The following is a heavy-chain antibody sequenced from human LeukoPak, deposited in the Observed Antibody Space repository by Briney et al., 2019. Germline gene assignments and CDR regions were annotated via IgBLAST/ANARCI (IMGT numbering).Heavy chain of an antibody. CDR2: IIPILGIA. Sequence: SVKVSCKASGGTFSSYAISWVRQAPGQGLEWMGRIIPILGIANYAQKFQGRVTITADKSTSTAYMELSSLRSEDTAVYYCARGTGTVTTSSEYFQHWGQGTLVTVSS. V-gene: IGHV1-69*04. CDR3: ARGTGTVTTSSEYFQH. CDR1: GGTFSSYA. D-gene: IGHD4-11*01. J-gene: IGHJ1*01.